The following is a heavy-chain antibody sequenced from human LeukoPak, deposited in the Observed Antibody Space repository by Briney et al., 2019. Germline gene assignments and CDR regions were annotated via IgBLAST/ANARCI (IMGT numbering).Heavy chain of an antibody. CDR3: ARATGFLESQYFQH. J-gene: IGHJ1*01. CDR1: GGSISSSSYY. CDR2: IYYSGST. D-gene: IGHD3-3*01. Sequence: PSETLSLTCTVSGGSISSSSYYWGWIRLPPGKGLEWIGSIYYSGSTYYNPSLKSRVTISVDRSKNQFSLKLSSVTAADTAVYYCARATGFLESQYFQHWGQGTLVTVSS. V-gene: IGHV4-39*07.